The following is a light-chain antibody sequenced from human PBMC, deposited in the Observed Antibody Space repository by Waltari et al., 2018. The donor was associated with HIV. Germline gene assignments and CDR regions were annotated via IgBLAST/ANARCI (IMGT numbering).Light chain of an antibody. Sequence: SYELTQTPSVSVSPGQTATITCSGDKLGDRYACWYQQKAGQSPVLVIYHDSQRPSGIPGRFSGCNSGKTATLTISGTQAMDEADYNCQAWDSSAAWVVFGGGTKLTVL. CDR3: QAWDSSAAWVV. V-gene: IGLV3-1*01. CDR2: HDS. CDR1: KLGDRY. J-gene: IGLJ2*01.